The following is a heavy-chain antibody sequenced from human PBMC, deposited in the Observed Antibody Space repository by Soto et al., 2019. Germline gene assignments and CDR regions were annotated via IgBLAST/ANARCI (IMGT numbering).Heavy chain of an antibody. D-gene: IGHD1-26*01. CDR1: GGSISSGGYY. CDR3: ARTPLL. V-gene: IGHV4-31*03. Sequence: QVQLQESGPGLVKPSQTLSLTCTVSGGSISSGGYYWSWIRQHPGKGLEWIGYIYYSGSTYYNYYNPSLKRRVTISEDTSKNQCSLKLSSVTAADTAVYYCARTPLLWGQGTLVTVSS. CDR2: IYYSGSTYYN. J-gene: IGHJ4*02.